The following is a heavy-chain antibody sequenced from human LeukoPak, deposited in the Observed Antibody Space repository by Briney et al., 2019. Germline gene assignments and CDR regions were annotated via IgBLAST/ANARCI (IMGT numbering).Heavy chain of an antibody. V-gene: IGHV3-43D*03. CDR2: ISWDGGST. J-gene: IGHJ4*02. CDR3: AKDASSSTRGGGVVY. D-gene: IGHD6-13*01. Sequence: GGSLRLSCAASGFTFDDYAMHWARQAPGKGLEWVSLISWDGGSTYYADSVKGRFTISRDNSKNSLYLQMNSLRAEDTALYCCAKDASSSTRGGGVVYWGQGTLVTVSS. CDR1: GFTFDDYA.